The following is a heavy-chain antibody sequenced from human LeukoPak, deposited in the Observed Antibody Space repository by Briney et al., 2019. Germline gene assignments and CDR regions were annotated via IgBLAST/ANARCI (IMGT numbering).Heavy chain of an antibody. CDR1: GGSFSGYY. J-gene: IGHJ4*02. D-gene: IGHD3-3*01. CDR2: INHSGST. Sequence: SETLSLTCAVYGGSFSGYYWSWIRQPPGKGLEWIGEINHSGSTNYNPSLESRVTISVDTSKNQFSLKLSSVTAADTAVYYCARVGGETYYDFWSGYGRIDYWGQGTLVTVSS. CDR3: ARVGGETYYDFWSGYGRIDY. V-gene: IGHV4-34*01.